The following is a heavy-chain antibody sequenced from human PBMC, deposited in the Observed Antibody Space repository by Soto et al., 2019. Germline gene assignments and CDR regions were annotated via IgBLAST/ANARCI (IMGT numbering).Heavy chain of an antibody. CDR3: ERGLYSSSWYAPRYYYGMDV. D-gene: IGHD6-13*01. CDR2: MNPNSGNT. Sequence: ASVKVSCKASGYTFTSYDISWVRQATGQGLEWMGWMNPNSGNTGYAQKFQGRVTMTRNTSISTAYMELSSLRSEDTAVYYCERGLYSSSWYAPRYYYGMDVWGQGTTVTVSS. V-gene: IGHV1-8*01. CDR1: GYTFTSYD. J-gene: IGHJ6*02.